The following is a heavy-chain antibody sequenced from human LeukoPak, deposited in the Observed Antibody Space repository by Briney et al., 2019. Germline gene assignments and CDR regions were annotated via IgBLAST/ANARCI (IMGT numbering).Heavy chain of an antibody. D-gene: IGHD3-10*01. V-gene: IGHV4-34*01. J-gene: IGHJ6*02. CDR2: INHSGSS. Sequence: PSETLSLTCTVSGGSMSSYYWSWIRQPPGKGLEWIGEINHSGSSNYNPSLKSRVTISVDTSKNQFSLRLSSVTAADTAVYYCARGGRGSGSYYYYYYGMDVWGQGTTVTVSS. CDR3: ARGGRGSGSYYYYYYGMDV. CDR1: GGSMSSYY.